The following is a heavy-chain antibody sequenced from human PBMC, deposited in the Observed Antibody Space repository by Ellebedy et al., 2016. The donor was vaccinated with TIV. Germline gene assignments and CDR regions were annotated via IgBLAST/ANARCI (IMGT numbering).Heavy chain of an antibody. D-gene: IGHD3-10*01. V-gene: IGHV3-23*01. CDR3: AALSDYYASGSYYAFDY. J-gene: IGHJ4*02. Sequence: GGSLRLSXAASGFTFSNYAMSWVRQAPGKGLEWVSAISSSGGSTYYADSVKGRFTISRDNSKNTLYLQMNSLRAEDTAVYYCAALSDYYASGSYYAFDYWGQGTLVTVSS. CDR1: GFTFSNYA. CDR2: ISSSGGST.